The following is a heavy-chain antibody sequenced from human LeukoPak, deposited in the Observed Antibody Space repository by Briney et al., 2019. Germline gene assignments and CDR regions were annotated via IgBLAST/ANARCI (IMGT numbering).Heavy chain of an antibody. CDR1: GFTFSVYA. CDR3: SRGSTSWYSNFDY. D-gene: IGHD6-13*01. CDR2: ISYVGSNK. V-gene: IGHV3-30*01. J-gene: IGHJ4*02. Sequence: GGSLRLSCAASGFTFSVYAIHSVRQAPGKGLEWVAVISYVGSNKKHADAVKGRFTITRENAKNTLYLQMNSLRAKDTAVYFCSRGSTSWYSNFDYWGQGTLVTVSS.